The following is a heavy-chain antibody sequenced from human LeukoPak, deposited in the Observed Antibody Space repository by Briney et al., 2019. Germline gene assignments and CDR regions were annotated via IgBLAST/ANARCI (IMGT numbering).Heavy chain of an antibody. CDR1: GFTFSSYS. CDR3: AREPPVLRFLEWLPVDY. V-gene: IGHV3-48*01. Sequence: GGSLRLSCAASGFTFSSYSMNWVRQAPGKGLEWVSYISSSSSTIYYADSVKGRFTISRDNAKNSLCLQMNSLRAEDTAVYYCAREPPVLRFLEWLPVDYWGQGTLVTVSS. J-gene: IGHJ4*02. CDR2: ISSSSSTI. D-gene: IGHD3-3*01.